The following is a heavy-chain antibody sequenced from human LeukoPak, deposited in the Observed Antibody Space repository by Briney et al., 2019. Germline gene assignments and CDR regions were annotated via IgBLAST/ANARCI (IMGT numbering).Heavy chain of an antibody. CDR2: ISWNSDTI. CDR3: ARTDSGGYSYYYYMDV. Sequence: GGSLRLSCAASGFTFDDYAMHWVRQAPGKGLEWVSGISWNSDTIAYADSVKGRFKISRDNAKNSLHLQMNSLRAEDTAVYYCARTDSGGYSYYYYMDVWGKGTTVTISS. D-gene: IGHD3-22*01. V-gene: IGHV3-9*01. CDR1: GFTFDDYA. J-gene: IGHJ6*03.